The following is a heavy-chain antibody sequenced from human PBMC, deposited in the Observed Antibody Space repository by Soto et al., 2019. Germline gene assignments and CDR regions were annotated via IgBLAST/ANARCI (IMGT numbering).Heavy chain of an antibody. Sequence: LPETLSLTCTVSGGSISSYYWSWIRQPPGKGLEWIGYIYYSGSTNYNPSLKSRVTISVDTSKNQFSLKLSSVTAADTAVYYCARDFPTYYYDSSGHAFDIWGQGTMVTVSS. CDR1: GGSISSYY. V-gene: IGHV4-59*01. D-gene: IGHD3-22*01. J-gene: IGHJ3*02. CDR2: IYYSGST. CDR3: ARDFPTYYYDSSGHAFDI.